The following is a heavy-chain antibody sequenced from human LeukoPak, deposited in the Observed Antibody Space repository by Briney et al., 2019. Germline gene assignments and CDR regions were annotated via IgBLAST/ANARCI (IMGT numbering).Heavy chain of an antibody. CDR1: GFTVITND. CDR3: PRDVEPLAANTLAY. D-gene: IGHD3-16*01. CDR2: LYSDGNT. V-gene: IGHV3-53*01. J-gene: IGHJ4*02. Sequence: PGGSLRLSCAASGFTVITNDMTWVRQAPGKGLEWVSVLYSDGNTKYADSVQGRFTISRDNSKNTLYLEMNSLSTDDTALYYCPRDVEPLAANTLAYWGQGTLVTVSS.